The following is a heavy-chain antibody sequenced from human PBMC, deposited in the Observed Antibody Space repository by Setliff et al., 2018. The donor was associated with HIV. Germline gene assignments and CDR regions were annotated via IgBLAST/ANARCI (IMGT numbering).Heavy chain of an antibody. V-gene: IGHV4-61*09. J-gene: IGHJ5*02. CDR2: IHTTGRT. Sequence: SETLSLTCSVSGDSISSGSYYWSWIRLPAGKGLEWIGQIHTTGRTNYNPSLKSRVTISMDTSKNQFSLNLNSVTATDTAVYYCAKRTYGSGRSDPWGQGTLVTVSS. D-gene: IGHD6-19*01. CDR1: GDSISSGSYY. CDR3: AKRTYGSGRSDP.